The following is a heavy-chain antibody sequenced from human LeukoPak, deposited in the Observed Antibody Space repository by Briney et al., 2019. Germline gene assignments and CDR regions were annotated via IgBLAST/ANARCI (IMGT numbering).Heavy chain of an antibody. J-gene: IGHJ4*02. CDR2: INHSGST. D-gene: IGHD2-15*01. V-gene: IGHV4-34*01. CDR3: ARVGCTGGTCYSRDFDF. CDR1: GGSFSGYY. Sequence: SETLSLTCAVYGGSFSGYYWSWIRQPPEKWLDWTAEINHSGSTNYNPSLKSRVTISVDTSKNQFSLNLNSVTAADTAVYYCARVGCTGGTCYSRDFDFWGQGTLVTVSS.